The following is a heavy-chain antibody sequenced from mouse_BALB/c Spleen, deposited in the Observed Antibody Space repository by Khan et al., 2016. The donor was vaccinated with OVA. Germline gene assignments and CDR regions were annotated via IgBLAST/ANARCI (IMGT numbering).Heavy chain of an antibody. J-gene: IGHJ3*01. CDR2: ISDGGSYT. CDR1: GFTFSDYY. Sequence: EVELVESGGGLVKPGGSLNLSCAASGFTFSDYYMYWVRQTPEKRLEWVATISDGGSYTYYTDSVKGRFIIFRDNAKNKLYLQMSSLKSEVADMSYCERGAYDYWFAYWVPGTLVTVSA. CDR3: ERGAYDYWFAY. D-gene: IGHD2-4*01. V-gene: IGHV5-4*02.